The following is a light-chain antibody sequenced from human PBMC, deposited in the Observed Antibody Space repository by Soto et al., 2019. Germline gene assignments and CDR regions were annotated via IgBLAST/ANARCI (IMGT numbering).Light chain of an antibody. J-gene: IGKJ1*01. CDR2: KAS. Sequence: DIQMTQSPSTLSASVGDRVTITCRASQFISTWLAWYQQKPGKAPKLLIYKASSLESGVPSRFSGSGSGTEVTRTSGSLQPDDFAAYYCQQYNDYSPRTFGQGTKRDI. CDR1: QFISTW. V-gene: IGKV1-5*03. CDR3: QQYNDYSPRT.